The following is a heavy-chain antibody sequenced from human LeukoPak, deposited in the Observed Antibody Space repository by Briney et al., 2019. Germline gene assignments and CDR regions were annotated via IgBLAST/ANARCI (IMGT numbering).Heavy chain of an antibody. D-gene: IGHD6-19*01. CDR2: INPNSGGT. CDR1: GYTFTGYY. J-gene: IGHJ4*02. V-gene: IGHV1-2*04. CDR3: ARGGTWLRGWGPDY. Sequence: ASAKVSCKASGYTFTGYYMHWVRQAPGQGLEWMGWINPNSGGTNYAQKFQGWVTMTRDTSISTAYMELSRLRSDDTAVYYCARGGTWLRGWGPDYWGQGTLVTVSS.